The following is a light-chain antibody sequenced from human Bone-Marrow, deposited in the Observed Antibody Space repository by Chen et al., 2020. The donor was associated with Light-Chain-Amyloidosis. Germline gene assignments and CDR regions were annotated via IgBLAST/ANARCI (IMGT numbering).Light chain of an antibody. J-gene: IGLJ1*01. CDR3: SSYTITTTLV. Sequence: QSALTPPASVSGSPGQSSTISCTGTSSDVGGDNHVSWYQQQPAKATKLMLYEFPNRPSWVPAPSTGSKSDNTAAPTISELQTEDEADYCCSSYTITTTLVFGSGTRVTVL. CDR1: SSDVGGDNH. V-gene: IGLV2-14*01. CDR2: EFP.